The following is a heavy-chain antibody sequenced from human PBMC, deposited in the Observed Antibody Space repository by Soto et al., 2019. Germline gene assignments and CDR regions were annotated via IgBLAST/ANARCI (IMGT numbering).Heavy chain of an antibody. CDR1: GGSVSSYY. Sequence: SETLSLTCTVSGGSVSSYYWTWIRQSARKGLEWIGRIFISGSTNYNPSFNSRVTMSVDTSKNQFSLKLSSVTAADTATYYCASALVDYGDYYFDRWGQGTLVTVSS. CDR3: ASALVDYGDYYFDR. V-gene: IGHV4-4*07. J-gene: IGHJ4*02. CDR2: IFISGST. D-gene: IGHD4-17*01.